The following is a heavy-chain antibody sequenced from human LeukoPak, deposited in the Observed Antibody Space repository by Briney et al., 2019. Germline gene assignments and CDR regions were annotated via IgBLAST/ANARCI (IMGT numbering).Heavy chain of an antibody. CDR1: GFTFRSYH. J-gene: IGHJ4*02. CDR3: AKERTQTTSFDY. D-gene: IGHD2/OR15-2a*01. Sequence: PGGSLRLSCAASGFTFRSYHMNWVRQAPGKGLEWVSTISGSGGSTYYADSVKGRFTISRDNSKNTLYLQMNRLRAEDTAIYYCAKERTQTTSFDYWGQGTLVTVSS. V-gene: IGHV3-23*01. CDR2: ISGSGGST.